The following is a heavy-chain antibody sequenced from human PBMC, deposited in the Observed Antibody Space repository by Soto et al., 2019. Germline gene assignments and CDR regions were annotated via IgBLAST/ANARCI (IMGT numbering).Heavy chain of an antibody. CDR1: GFASSDHY. D-gene: IGHD2-15*01. V-gene: IGHV3-72*01. J-gene: IGHJ4*02. CDR3: ARWVAGAADC. CDR2: TKNKGKSFTI. Sequence: EVQLVESGGGLVQPGGSLRLSCAASGFASSDHYMDWVRQAPGKGLEWLGRTKNKGKSFTIEYAPSVKGRFIISRDDSNNSVALQINSLRTDDTAVYYGARWVAGAADCWGQGTQVTVSS.